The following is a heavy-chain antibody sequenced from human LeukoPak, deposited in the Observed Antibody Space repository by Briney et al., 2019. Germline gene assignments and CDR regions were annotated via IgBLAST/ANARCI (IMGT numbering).Heavy chain of an antibody. D-gene: IGHD1-14*01. CDR3: AKDYRGSGEVGETGPLDY. CDR2: IWYDGSNK. CDR1: GFTFSSYG. V-gene: IGHV3-33*06. Sequence: GGSLRLSCAASGFTFSSYGMHWVRQAPGRGLEWVAVIWYDGSNKYYADSVKGRFTIPRDNSKNTLYLQMSSLRAEDTAVYYCAKDYRGSGEVGETGPLDYWGQGTLVTVSS. J-gene: IGHJ4*02.